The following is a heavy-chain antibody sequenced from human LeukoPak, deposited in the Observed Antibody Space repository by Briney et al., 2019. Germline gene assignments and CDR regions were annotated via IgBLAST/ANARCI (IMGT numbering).Heavy chain of an antibody. CDR2: IYYSGST. D-gene: IGHD2-15*01. J-gene: IGHJ4*02. Sequence: SETLSLTCTVSGGSISSSFYFWVWIRQPPGKGLEWIGNIYYSGSTNYNPSLKSRVTISVDTSQNQFSLTLTSVTAADTAVYYCARDQGRRSCSGGSCPDTHYFDFWGQGTLVTVSS. V-gene: IGHV4-39*01. CDR3: ARDQGRRSCSGGSCPDTHYFDF. CDR1: GGSISSSFYF.